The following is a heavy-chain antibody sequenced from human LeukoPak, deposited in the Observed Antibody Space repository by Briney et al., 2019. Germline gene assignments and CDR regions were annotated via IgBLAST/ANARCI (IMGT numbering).Heavy chain of an antibody. D-gene: IGHD6-13*01. V-gene: IGHV4-59*01. J-gene: IGHJ5*02. CDR1: GGSISSYY. CDR3: ARLGSPINWFDP. Sequence: PSETLSLTCTVSGGSISSYYWSWIRQPPGKGLEWIGYIYYSGSTNYNPSLKSRAAISVDTSKNQFSLKLSSVTAADTAVYYCARLGSPINWFDPWGQGTLVTVSS. CDR2: IYYSGST.